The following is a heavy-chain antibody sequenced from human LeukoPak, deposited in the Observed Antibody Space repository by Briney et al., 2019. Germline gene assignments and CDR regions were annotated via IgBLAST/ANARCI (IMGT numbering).Heavy chain of an antibody. CDR1: EFTFSTYE. CDR2: ISGSGKTI. V-gene: IGHV3-48*03. D-gene: IGHD5-18*01. Sequence: PGGSLRLSCAASEFTFSTYEMNWVRQAPGKGLEWLSHISGSGKTIYYGVSAKGRFTISRDNAKNSVFLQMNSLRADDTAVYYCVRLSRYSNYWSFDLWGRGALVTVSS. CDR3: VRLSRYSNYWSFDL. J-gene: IGHJ2*01.